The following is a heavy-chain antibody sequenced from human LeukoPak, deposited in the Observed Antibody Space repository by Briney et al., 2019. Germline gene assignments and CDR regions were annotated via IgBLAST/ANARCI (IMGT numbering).Heavy chain of an antibody. J-gene: IGHJ4*02. D-gene: IGHD1-26*01. CDR2: ISGSGGNT. V-gene: IGHV3-23*01. CDR3: AKRELSLGIDY. Sequence: PGGSLRLSCAASGFTFSSYAMSWVRQAPGKGLEWISAISGSGGNTYYAGSVKGRFTISRDNSKNTLYLQMNSLRAEDTAIYYCAKRELSLGIDYWGQGTLVTVSS. CDR1: GFTFSSYA.